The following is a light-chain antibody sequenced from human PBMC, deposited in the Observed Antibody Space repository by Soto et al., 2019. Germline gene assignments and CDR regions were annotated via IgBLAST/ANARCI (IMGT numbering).Light chain of an antibody. CDR1: QGISTW. V-gene: IGKV1-12*01. CDR3: QQANSFPIT. J-gene: IGKJ5*01. Sequence: EIQITQSPSSVSASVGDRVTLTCRASQGISTWLAWYQQKAGKAPNLLIYGASNLHSGVPSRFSGSGSGTNFTLTISSLQPEDLATYDGQQANSFPITGGQGTRLEIK. CDR2: GAS.